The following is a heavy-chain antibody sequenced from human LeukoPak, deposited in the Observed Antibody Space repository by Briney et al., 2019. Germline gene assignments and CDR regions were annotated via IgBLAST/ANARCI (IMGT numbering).Heavy chain of an antibody. Sequence: PSETLSLTCTVSGGSISSYYWSWIRQPPGKGLEWIGYIYYSGSTNYNPSLKSRVTISVDTSKNQFSLKLSSVTAADTAVYYCARAPRFVVRGNYYYYMDVWGKGTTVTVSS. J-gene: IGHJ6*03. D-gene: IGHD3-10*01. CDR1: GGSISSYY. CDR3: ARAPRFVVRGNYYYYMDV. V-gene: IGHV4-59*08. CDR2: IYYSGST.